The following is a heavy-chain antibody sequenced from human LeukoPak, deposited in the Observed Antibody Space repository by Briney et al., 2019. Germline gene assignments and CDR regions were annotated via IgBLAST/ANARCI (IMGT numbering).Heavy chain of an antibody. CDR1: GDTFTGYY. Sequence: ASVKVPCKTSGDTFTGYYMHWVRQAPGQGLEWMGWINPNTGGTYYAQKFQGRVTMTWDTSIITAYMELSRRTSDGTAVYYCARGEVSFDPWGQGTLVTVSS. J-gene: IGHJ5*02. CDR2: INPNTGGT. D-gene: IGHD5/OR15-5a*01. V-gene: IGHV1-2*02. CDR3: ARGEVSFDP.